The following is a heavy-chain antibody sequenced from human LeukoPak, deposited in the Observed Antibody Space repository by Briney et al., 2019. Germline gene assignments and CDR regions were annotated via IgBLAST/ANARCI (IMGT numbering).Heavy chain of an antibody. J-gene: IGHJ4*02. CDR3: ARGTWSSSIDY. D-gene: IGHD6-6*01. CDR1: GGSISSGGYY. Sequence: PSQTLSLTCTVSGGSISSGGYYWSWIRQHPGRGLEWIGYIYYSGSTYYNPSLKSRVTISVDTSKNQFSLKLSSVTAADTAVYYCARGTWSSSIDYWGQGTLVTVSS. V-gene: IGHV4-31*03. CDR2: IYYSGST.